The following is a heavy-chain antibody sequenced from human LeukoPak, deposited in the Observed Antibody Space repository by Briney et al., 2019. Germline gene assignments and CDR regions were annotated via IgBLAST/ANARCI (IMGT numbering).Heavy chain of an antibody. CDR3: SRAPYSGAPYLEYFQH. D-gene: IGHD6-25*01. CDR1: GFSFYDYS. V-gene: IGHV3-21*01. J-gene: IGHJ1*01. CDR2: ISSSSTYI. Sequence: PGGSLRLSCTGSGFSFYDYSMNWVRLAPGKGLEWVSCISSSSTYIYYADSVKGRFSISRDNAKKSMYLQMNSLRAEDTAVYYCSRAPYSGAPYLEYFQHWGHGTLVTVSS.